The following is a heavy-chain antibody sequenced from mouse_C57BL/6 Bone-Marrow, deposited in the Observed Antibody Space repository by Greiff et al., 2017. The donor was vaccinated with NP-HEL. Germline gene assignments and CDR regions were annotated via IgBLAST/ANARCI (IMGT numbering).Heavy chain of an antibody. J-gene: IGHJ4*01. CDR1: GFNIKDDY. Sequence: DVQLQQSGAELVRPGASVKLSCTVSGFNIKDDYMHWVKQRPEQGLAWIGWIDPENGDTEYASKFQGKATITADTSSNTAYLQLSSLTSEDTAVYYCTTGGSSPYAMDYWGQGTSVTVSS. V-gene: IGHV14-4*01. CDR3: TTGGSSPYAMDY. CDR2: IDPENGDT. D-gene: IGHD1-1*01.